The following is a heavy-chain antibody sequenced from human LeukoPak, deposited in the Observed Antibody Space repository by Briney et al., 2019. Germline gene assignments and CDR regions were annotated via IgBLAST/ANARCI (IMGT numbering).Heavy chain of an antibody. V-gene: IGHV4-34*01. CDR2: INHSGST. D-gene: IGHD3-3*01. J-gene: IGHJ4*02. CDR3: ARVGLRFLEWLLPLYYFDY. Sequence: SETLSLTCAVYGGSFSGYYWSWIRQPPGKGLEWIGEINHSGSTNYNPSPKSRITISVDTSKNQFSLKLSSVTAADTAVYYCARVGLRFLEWLLPLYYFDYWGQGTLVTVSS. CDR1: GGSFSGYY.